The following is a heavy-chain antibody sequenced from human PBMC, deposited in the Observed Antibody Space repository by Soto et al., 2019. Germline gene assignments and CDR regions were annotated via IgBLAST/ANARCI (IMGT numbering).Heavy chain of an antibody. V-gene: IGHV1-18*01. Sequence: QVQLVQSGAEVKKPGASVKVSGKASGYTFTSYGISWVRQAPGQGLEWMGWISAYNGTTNYAQKFQGRVTMTTDTFTSTAYIELRSLRSDDTAVYYCARESPPVDYWGQGTLVTVSS. J-gene: IGHJ4*02. CDR2: ISAYNGTT. CDR1: GYTFTSYG. CDR3: ARESPPVDY.